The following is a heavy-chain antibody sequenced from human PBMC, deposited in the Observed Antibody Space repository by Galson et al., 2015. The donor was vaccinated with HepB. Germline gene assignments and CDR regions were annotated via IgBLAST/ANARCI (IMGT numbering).Heavy chain of an antibody. J-gene: IGHJ1*01. CDR3: TRAGYYSDSSGFPDKY. V-gene: IGHV3-74*01. Sequence: SLRLSCAASGFTFSSYWMHWVRQAPGKGLVWVSRMNSDGSSRSYADSVKGRFTISRDNAKNMLYLQLNNLRAEDTAAYYCTRAGYYSDSSGFPDKYWGQGTLVTVSS. CDR1: GFTFSSYW. CDR2: MNSDGSSR. D-gene: IGHD3-22*01.